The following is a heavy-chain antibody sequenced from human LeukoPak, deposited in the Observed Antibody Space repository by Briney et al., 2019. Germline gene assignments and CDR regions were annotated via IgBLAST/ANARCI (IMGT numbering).Heavy chain of an antibody. Sequence: PGGSLRLSCSASGLTVTNAWMNWVRQAPGEGLDWVGRIASKTDGGAADYAAPVKGRFTISRDDSKNTLNLQMNSLKTEDTAIYYCAKRGDYYSYYYVMEVWGQGTTVIVSS. CDR1: GLTVTNAW. CDR3: AKRGDYYSYYYVMEV. CDR2: IASKTDGGAA. D-gene: IGHD2-21*02. V-gene: IGHV3-15*07. J-gene: IGHJ6*02.